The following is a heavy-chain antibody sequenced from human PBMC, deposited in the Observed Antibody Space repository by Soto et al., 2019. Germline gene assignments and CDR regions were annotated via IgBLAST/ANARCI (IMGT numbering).Heavy chain of an antibody. CDR1: GYSFIDYH. Sequence: QVQLVQSGAEVKKPGASVRVSCKASGYSFIDYHIHWVRQAPGQGLEWLGRINPKSGGTSTAQKFQGWVTMTRDRSISTVYMELTRLRSDDTAVYFCARGHSTDCSNGVCSFFYNHEMDVW. D-gene: IGHD2-8*01. V-gene: IGHV1-2*04. CDR3: ARGHSTDCSNGVCSFFYNHEMDV. CDR2: INPKSGGT. J-gene: IGHJ6*01.